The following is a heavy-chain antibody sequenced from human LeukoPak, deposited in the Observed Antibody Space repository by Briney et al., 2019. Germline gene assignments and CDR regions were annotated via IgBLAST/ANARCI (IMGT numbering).Heavy chain of an antibody. V-gene: IGHV4-30-4*01. Sequence: SETLSLTCTVSGGSISSGDYYWSWIRQPPGTGLEWIGYIYYSGSTYYNPSLKSRVTISVDTSKNQFSLKLSSVTAADTAVYYCARGIVVVVAATVNWFDPWGQGTLVTVSS. CDR1: GGSISSGDYY. CDR2: IYYSGST. J-gene: IGHJ5*02. D-gene: IGHD2-15*01. CDR3: ARGIVVVVAATVNWFDP.